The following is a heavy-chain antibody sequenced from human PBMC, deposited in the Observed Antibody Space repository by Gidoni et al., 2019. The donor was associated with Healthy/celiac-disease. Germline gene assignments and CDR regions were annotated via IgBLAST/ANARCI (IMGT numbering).Heavy chain of an antibody. CDR1: GGSFSGYY. Sequence: QVQLQQWGAGLLKPSETLSLTCAVYGGSFSGYYWSWIRQPPGKGREWVGEINHSGSTNYNPSLKSRVTISVDTSKNQFSLKLSSVTAADTAVYYCARGRSRGYSYGLQGFDPWGQGTLVTVSS. V-gene: IGHV4-34*01. J-gene: IGHJ5*02. D-gene: IGHD5-18*01. CDR3: ARGRSRGYSYGLQGFDP. CDR2: INHSGST.